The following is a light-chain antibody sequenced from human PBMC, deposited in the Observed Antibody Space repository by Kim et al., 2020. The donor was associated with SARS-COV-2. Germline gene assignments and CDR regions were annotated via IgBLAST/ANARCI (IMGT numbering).Light chain of an antibody. J-gene: IGLJ2*01. CDR2: RNK. V-gene: IGLV1-44*01. Sequence: RVTISGSGSSSNIGSSNVNWYKQRPGKAPKRLIYRNKQRPSGVPGRVSGSKAGTSASLAISGLQSEDEADYYCAAWDDSLNAHVVFGGGTQLTVL. CDR1: SSNIGSSN. CDR3: AAWDDSLNAHVV.